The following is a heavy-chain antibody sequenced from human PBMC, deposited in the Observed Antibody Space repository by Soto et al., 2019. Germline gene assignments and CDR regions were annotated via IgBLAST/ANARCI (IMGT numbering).Heavy chain of an antibody. D-gene: IGHD6-6*01. V-gene: IGHV1-69*13. CDR2: IIPIFGTA. CDR3: VITTREAARRGFDY. Sequence: GASVKVSCKASGCTFSSYAISCVRQAPGQGLEWMGGIIPIFGTANYAQKFQGRVTITADESTSTAYMELSSLRSEDTAVYYCVITTREAARRGFDYWGQGTLVTVSS. J-gene: IGHJ4*02. CDR1: GCTFSSYA.